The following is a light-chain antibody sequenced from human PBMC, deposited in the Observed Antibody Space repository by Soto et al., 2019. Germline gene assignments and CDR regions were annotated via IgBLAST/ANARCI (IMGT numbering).Light chain of an antibody. J-gene: IGKJ4*01. V-gene: IGKV3-11*01. CDR1: RSIITY. CDR3: QQRSNWPPALT. CDR2: DAS. Sequence: VLTQSPATLSLSPGERATLSCRASRSIITYLAWYQQTPGRPPRLLISDASNRAPGIPARFSGSGSGTDFTLTISSLEPEDSAVYDCQQRSNWPPALTFGGGTKIEVK.